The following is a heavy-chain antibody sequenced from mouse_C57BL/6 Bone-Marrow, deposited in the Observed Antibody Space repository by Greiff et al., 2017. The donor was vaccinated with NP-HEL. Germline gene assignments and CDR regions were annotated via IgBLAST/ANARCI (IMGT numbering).Heavy chain of an antibody. Sequence: QVQLQQPGAELVMPGASVKLSCKASGYTFTSYWMHWVKQRPGQGLEWIGEIDPSDSYTNYNHKFKGKPTVTADKSSSTAYMQLSSLTSEDSAVYYCARERYYGAFAYWGQGTLVTVSA. CDR1: GYTFTSYW. J-gene: IGHJ3*01. CDR3: ARERYYGAFAY. V-gene: IGHV1-69*01. D-gene: IGHD2-1*01. CDR2: IDPSDSYT.